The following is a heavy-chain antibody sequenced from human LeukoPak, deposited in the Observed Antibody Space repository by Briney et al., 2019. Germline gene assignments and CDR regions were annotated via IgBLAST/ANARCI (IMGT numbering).Heavy chain of an antibody. CDR1: GGSISSSSYY. CDR3: ARHLMYGYCSGSSCHSGFDL. J-gene: IGHJ5*02. D-gene: IGHD2-15*01. V-gene: IGHV4-39*01. CDR2: YYSGST. Sequence: PSETLSLTCTVSGGSISSSSYYWGWIRQPPGKGLEWIVYYSGSTYYNPSLKSRVTISVDTSENQFSLKLSSVTAADTAVYYCARHLMYGYCSGSSCHSGFDLWGQGTLVTVSS.